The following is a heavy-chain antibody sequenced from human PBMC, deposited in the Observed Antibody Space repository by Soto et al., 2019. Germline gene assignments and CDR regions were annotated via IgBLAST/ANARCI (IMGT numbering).Heavy chain of an antibody. CDR3: AREKLLWFGELLVPYYYYGMDV. CDR2: INPNSGGT. D-gene: IGHD3-10*01. J-gene: IGHJ6*02. V-gene: IGHV1-2*04. Sequence: GASVKVSCKASGYTFTGYYMHWVRQAPGQGLEWMGWINPNSGGTNYAQKFQGWVTMTRDTSISTAYMELSRLRSDDTAVYYCAREKLLWFGELLVPYYYYGMDVWGQGTTVTVSS. CDR1: GYTFTGYY.